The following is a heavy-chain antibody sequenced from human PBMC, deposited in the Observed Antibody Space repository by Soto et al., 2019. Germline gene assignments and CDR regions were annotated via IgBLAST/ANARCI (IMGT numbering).Heavy chain of an antibody. Sequence: RRLSCAASGFTFTRYSMNWVRQAPGKGLEWVSSISSTTNYIYYGDSMEGRFTISRDNAKNSLYLEMNSLRAEDTAVYYCARESEDLTSNFDYWGQGTLVTVSS. CDR2: ISSTTNYI. CDR3: ARESEDLTSNFDY. V-gene: IGHV3-21*06. CDR1: GFTFTRYS. J-gene: IGHJ4*02.